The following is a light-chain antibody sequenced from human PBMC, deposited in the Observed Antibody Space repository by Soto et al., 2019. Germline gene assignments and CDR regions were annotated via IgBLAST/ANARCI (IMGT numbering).Light chain of an antibody. CDR1: SSNIGGNS. J-gene: IGLJ1*01. CDR2: DDN. CDR3: GSWDSSLSAYV. V-gene: IGLV1-51*01. Sequence: QSVMTQPPSVSAAPGQKVTISCSGSSSNIGGNSVSWYQQLPGTAPTLLIYDDNKRPSGIPDRVSGSKSGTSATLGITGFQTGDEADYYCGSWDSSLSAYVFGTGTKVTVL.